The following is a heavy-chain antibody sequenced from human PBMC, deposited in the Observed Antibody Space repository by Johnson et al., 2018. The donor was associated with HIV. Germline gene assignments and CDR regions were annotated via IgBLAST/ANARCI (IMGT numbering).Heavy chain of an antibody. CDR1: GFTFSSYW. D-gene: IGHD6-19*01. CDR3: ARISGWYSPAFDI. V-gene: IGHV3-7*01. CDR2: IKQDGSEK. J-gene: IGHJ3*02. Sequence: VQLVESGGGVVRPGGSLRLSCAASGFTFSSYWMSWVRQAPGKGLEWVANIKQDGSEKYYVDSVKGRFTISRDNAKNSLYLQMNSLRAEDTAVYYCARISGWYSPAFDIWGQGTMVTVSS.